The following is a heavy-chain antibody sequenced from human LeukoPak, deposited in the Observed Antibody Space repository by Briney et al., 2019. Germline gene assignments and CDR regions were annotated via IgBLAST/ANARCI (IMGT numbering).Heavy chain of an antibody. J-gene: IGHJ4*02. V-gene: IGHV1-2*02. Sequence: ASVKVSCKASGYSFTDKYMHWVRQAPGQGLEWMGWINPNSGGTNYAQKFQGRVTMTRDTSISTAYMELSRLRSDDTAVYYCXRGLYYYGSGSYSYWGQGTLVTVSS. CDR2: INPNSGGT. D-gene: IGHD3-10*01. CDR1: GYSFTDKY. CDR3: XRGLYYYGSGSYSY.